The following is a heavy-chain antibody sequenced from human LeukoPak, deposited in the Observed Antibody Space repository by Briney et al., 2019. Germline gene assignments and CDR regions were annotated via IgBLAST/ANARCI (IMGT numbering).Heavy chain of an antibody. V-gene: IGHV5-51*01. CDR3: ARRGYSYGGRFDP. Sequence: GESLKISCNGSGYSFTSYWIGWVRQMPGKGLEWMGIIYPGDSDTRYSTSFQGQVTISADKSISTAYLQWSSLKASDTAMYYCARRGYSYGGRFDPWGQGTLVTVSS. CDR2: IYPGDSDT. J-gene: IGHJ5*02. CDR1: GYSFTSYW. D-gene: IGHD5-18*01.